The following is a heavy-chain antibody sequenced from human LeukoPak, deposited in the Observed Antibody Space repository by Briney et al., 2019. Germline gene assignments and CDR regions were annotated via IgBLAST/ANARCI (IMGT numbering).Heavy chain of an antibody. J-gene: IGHJ4*02. CDR2: IYYSGST. D-gene: IGHD3-22*01. V-gene: IGHV4-39*07. CDR1: GGSISSSSYY. CDR3: ARVMYYYDSSGYSMTYYFDY. Sequence: SETLSLTCTVSGGSISSSSYYWGWIRQPPGKGLEWIGSIYYSGSTYYNPSLKSRVTISVDTSKNQFSLKLSSVTAADTAVYYCARVMYYYDSSGYSMTYYFDYWGQGTLVTVSS.